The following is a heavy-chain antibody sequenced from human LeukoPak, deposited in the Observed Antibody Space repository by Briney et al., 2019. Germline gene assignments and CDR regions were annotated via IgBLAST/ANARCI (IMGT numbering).Heavy chain of an antibody. J-gene: IGHJ4*02. CDR1: GGSISSRSFQ. V-gene: IGHV4-61*02. Sequence: PSQTLSLTCTVSGGSISSRSFQWSWIRQPAGKGLEWIGRIYSSGTTNYNPSLNSRVSISVDTSKNRISLKLSSVTAADTAVYYCARSDYGDYVFDYWGQGTLVTVSS. CDR3: ARSDYGDYVFDY. D-gene: IGHD4-17*01. CDR2: IYSSGTT.